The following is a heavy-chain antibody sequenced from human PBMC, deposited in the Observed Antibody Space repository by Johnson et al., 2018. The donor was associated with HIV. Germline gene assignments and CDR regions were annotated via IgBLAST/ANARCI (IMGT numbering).Heavy chain of an antibody. CDR2: ISYDGSNK. CDR3: AKDRGEYSSLHDAFDI. D-gene: IGHD6-6*01. V-gene: IGHV3-30*14. Sequence: QVQLVESGGGVVQPGRSLRLSCAASGFTFSSYAMHWVRQAPGKGLEWVAVISYDGSNKYYADSVKGRFTISRDNSKNTLYLQMNSLRAEDTAVYYCAKDRGEYSSLHDAFDIWGQGTMVTVSS. J-gene: IGHJ3*02. CDR1: GFTFSSYA.